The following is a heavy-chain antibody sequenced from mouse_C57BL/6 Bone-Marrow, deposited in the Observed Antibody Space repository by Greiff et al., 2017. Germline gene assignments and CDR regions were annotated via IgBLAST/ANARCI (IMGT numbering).Heavy chain of an antibody. CDR1: GYTLTSYW. J-gene: IGHJ2*01. D-gene: IGHD2-4*01. Sequence: QVQLQQPGAELVKPGASVKLSCKASGYTLTSYWMHWVKQRPGQGLEWIGMIHPNSGSTNYNEKFKSKATLTVDKSSSTAYMQLSSLTSEDSAVYYCLIYYDYDGYFDYWGQGTTLTVSS. V-gene: IGHV1-64*01. CDR3: LIYYDYDGYFDY. CDR2: IHPNSGST.